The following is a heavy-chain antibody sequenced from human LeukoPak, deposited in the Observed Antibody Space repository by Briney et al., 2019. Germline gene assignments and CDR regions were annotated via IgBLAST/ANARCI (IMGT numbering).Heavy chain of an antibody. J-gene: IGHJ3*02. V-gene: IGHV4-39*01. Sequence: SETLSRTGTGSGGTISSSSCYWDGIRQPPEKMLGWIGSIFNSGSTNYTQSFKSRVTISADTSKNTFYMELSCVTAADTAVYYCAKHFEFWYDYSMTFDIWGQGTMVTVSS. CDR3: AKHFEFWYDYSMTFDI. CDR2: IFNSGST. CDR1: GGTISSSSCY. D-gene: IGHD4-11*01.